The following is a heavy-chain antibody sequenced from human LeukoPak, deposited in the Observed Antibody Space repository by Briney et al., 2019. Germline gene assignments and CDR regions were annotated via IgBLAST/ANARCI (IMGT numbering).Heavy chain of an antibody. V-gene: IGHV1-8*01. CDR2: MNPNSGNT. Sequence: ASVKVSCKASGYTFTSYDINWVRQATGQGLEWMGWMNPNSGNTGYAQKFQGRVTMTRNTSISTACMDLSSLRSEDTAVYYCARVEMLGSAAGFDPWGQGTLVTVSS. J-gene: IGHJ5*02. CDR1: GYTFTSYD. D-gene: IGHD6-13*01. CDR3: ARVEMLGSAAGFDP.